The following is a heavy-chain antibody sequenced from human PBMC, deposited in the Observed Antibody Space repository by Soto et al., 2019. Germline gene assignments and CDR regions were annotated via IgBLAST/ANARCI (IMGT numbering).Heavy chain of an antibody. V-gene: IGHV3-7*03. CDR2: IKQDGSEK. Sequence: SGGSLRLSCAASGFTFSSYWMSWVRQAPGKGLEWVANIKQDGSEKYYVDSVKGRFTISRDNAKNSLYLQMNSLRAEDTAVYYCARERLLAMIVVANGAFDIWGQGTMVTVSS. J-gene: IGHJ3*02. CDR1: GFTFSSYW. D-gene: IGHD3-22*01. CDR3: ARERLLAMIVVANGAFDI.